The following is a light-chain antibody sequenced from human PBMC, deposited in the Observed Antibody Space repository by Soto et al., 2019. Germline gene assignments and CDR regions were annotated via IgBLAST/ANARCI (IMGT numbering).Light chain of an antibody. CDR2: EVS. CDR3: NSYRSSDRVV. CDR1: SNDVGGYNY. V-gene: IGLV2-14*01. Sequence: QSALTQPASVSGSPGQSITISCTGTSNDVGGYNYVSWYQQHPGKAPKLIIYEVSYRPSGVSNRFSGSKSGNTASLTISGLQAEDEADYYCNSYRSSDRVVFGGGTKLTVL. J-gene: IGLJ2*01.